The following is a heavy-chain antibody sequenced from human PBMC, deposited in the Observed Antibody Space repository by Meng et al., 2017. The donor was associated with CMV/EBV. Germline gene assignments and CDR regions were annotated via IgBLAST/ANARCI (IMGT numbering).Heavy chain of an antibody. D-gene: IGHD2-2*02. Sequence: YGINWVRQAPGKGLAWMRCMSADGNNTDYAEKLQGRVTISRDNTKNTAYMQMNSLRSEDTALYYCARGKSGSVVIAAAVRECWYFDHWGHGTLVTVSS. CDR1: YG. CDR3: ARGKSGSVVIAAAVRECWYFDH. V-gene: IGHV1-8*01. J-gene: IGHJ2*01. CDR2: MSADGNNT.